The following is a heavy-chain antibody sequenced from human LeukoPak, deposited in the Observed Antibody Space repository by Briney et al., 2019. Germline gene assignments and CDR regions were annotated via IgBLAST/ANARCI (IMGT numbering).Heavy chain of an antibody. CDR2: ISGSGGST. D-gene: IGHD6-6*01. V-gene: IGHV3-23*01. CDR1: GFTFSSYA. Sequence: PGGSLRPSCAASGFTFSSYAMSWVRQAPGKGLEWVSAISGSGGSTYYADSVKGRFTISRDNSKNTLYLQMNSLRAEDTAVYYCARIGYSSSSIDYWGQGTLVTVSS. J-gene: IGHJ4*02. CDR3: ARIGYSSSSIDY.